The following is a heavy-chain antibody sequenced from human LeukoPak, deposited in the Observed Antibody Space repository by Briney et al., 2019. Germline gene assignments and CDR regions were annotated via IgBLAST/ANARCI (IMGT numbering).Heavy chain of an antibody. CDR2: IYTSGST. CDR1: GGSISSYY. Sequence: SETLSLTCTVSGGSISSYYWSWIRQPPGKGLEWIGYIYTSGSTNYNPSLKSRVTISVDTSNNQFSLNLSSVTAADTAVYYCASSQLVGTYYYYYMDVWGKGTTVTVSS. J-gene: IGHJ6*03. CDR3: ASSQLVGTYYYYYMDV. D-gene: IGHD6-6*01. V-gene: IGHV4-4*09.